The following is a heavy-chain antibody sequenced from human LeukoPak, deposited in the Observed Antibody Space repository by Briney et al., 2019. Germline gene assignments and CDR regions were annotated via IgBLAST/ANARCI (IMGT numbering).Heavy chain of an antibody. CDR1: GFTFSHFG. V-gene: IGHV3-33*06. CDR2: IWSDGTSK. D-gene: IGHD4-11*01. CDR3: AKDAQRGFDYSNSLEY. J-gene: IGHJ4*02. Sequence: EGSMRLSCAASGFTFSHFGFHWVRQAPGKGLEWVAVIWSDGTSKYYGDSVKGRFIIQRDDHQKTVYLQMNRLRAEDTAIYYCAKDAQRGFDYSNSLEYWGQGSLVTVSS.